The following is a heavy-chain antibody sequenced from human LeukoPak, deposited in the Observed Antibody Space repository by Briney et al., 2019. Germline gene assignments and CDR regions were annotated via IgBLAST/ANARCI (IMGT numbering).Heavy chain of an antibody. CDR3: AKSRRSGYWGYFDY. CDR2: ISGSGGST. CDR1: GFTFSSYA. V-gene: IGHV3-23*01. D-gene: IGHD3-3*01. Sequence: GGSLRLSCAASGFTFSSYAMRWVRQAPGKKMEWVSAISGSGGSTYYADSVKGRFTISRDNSKNTLYLQMNSLRAEDTAVYYCAKSRRSGYWGYFDYWGQGTLVTVSS. J-gene: IGHJ4*02.